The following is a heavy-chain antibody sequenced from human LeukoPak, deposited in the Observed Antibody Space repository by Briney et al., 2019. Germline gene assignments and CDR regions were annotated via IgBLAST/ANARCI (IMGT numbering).Heavy chain of an antibody. CDR1: GYTLTTNG. D-gene: IGHD3-10*02. Sequence: ASVKVSCKASGYTLTTNGINWVRQATGQGLGWMGWMNPTSGNTGYAQKFQGRVTLTRNTSINTAYMEVTSLTSDDTAVYYCARGNVLHHDTFDVWGQGTMVTVS. CDR3: ARGNVLHHDTFDV. J-gene: IGHJ3*01. V-gene: IGHV1-8*02. CDR2: MNPTSGNT.